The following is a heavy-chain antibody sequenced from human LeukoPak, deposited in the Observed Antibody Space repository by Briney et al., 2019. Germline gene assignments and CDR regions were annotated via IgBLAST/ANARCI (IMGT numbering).Heavy chain of an antibody. Sequence: SVKVSCKVSGYTLTELSMHWLRQAPGKGLEWRGGFDPEDGETIYAQKFQGRVTMTEDTSTDTAYMELSSLRSEDTAVYYCATEGTGSSSWYDYWGQGTLVTVSS. V-gene: IGHV1-24*01. CDR2: FDPEDGET. CDR1: GYTLTELS. D-gene: IGHD6-6*01. CDR3: ATEGTGSSSWYDY. J-gene: IGHJ4*02.